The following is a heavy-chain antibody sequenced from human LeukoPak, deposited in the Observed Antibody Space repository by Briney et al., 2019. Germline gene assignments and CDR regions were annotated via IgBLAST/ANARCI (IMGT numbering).Heavy chain of an antibody. Sequence: GGSLRLSCAASGFTFSSYSMNWVRQAPGKGLEWVSSISSSSSYIYYADSVKGRFTISRDNAKNSLYLQMNSLRAEDTVVYYCAREGSYGDLRLDGFDYWGQGTLVTVSS. CDR3: AREGSYGDLRLDGFDY. CDR2: ISSSSSYI. V-gene: IGHV3-21*01. CDR1: GFTFSSYS. D-gene: IGHD4-17*01. J-gene: IGHJ4*02.